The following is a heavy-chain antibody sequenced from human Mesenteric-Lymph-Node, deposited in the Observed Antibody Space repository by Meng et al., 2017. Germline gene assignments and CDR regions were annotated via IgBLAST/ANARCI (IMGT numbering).Heavy chain of an antibody. D-gene: IGHD2-8*02. CDR2: IYYGGTT. Sequence: GSLRLSCTVFGGSISSTSYFWGRVRQPPGKGLEWIGSIYYGGTTYYNTSLKTRITISVDTSNNQFSLNLKSVTAADTAMYFCTREYWSGTDYWGQGTLVTVSS. CDR3: TREYWSGTDY. V-gene: IGHV4-39*07. CDR1: GGSISSTSYF. J-gene: IGHJ4*02.